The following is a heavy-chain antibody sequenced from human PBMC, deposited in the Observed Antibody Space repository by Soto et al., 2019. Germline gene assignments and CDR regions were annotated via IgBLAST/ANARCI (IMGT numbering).Heavy chain of an antibody. V-gene: IGHV3-30-3*01. Sequence: GGSLRLSCAASGFTFSSYAMHWVRQAPGKGLEWVAVISYDGSNKYYADSVKGRFTISRDNSKNTLYLQMNSLRAEDTAVYYCARAQRSSWLDAFDIWGQGTMVTVSS. CDR3: ARAQRSSWLDAFDI. D-gene: IGHD6-13*01. CDR1: GFTFSSYA. CDR2: ISYDGSNK. J-gene: IGHJ3*02.